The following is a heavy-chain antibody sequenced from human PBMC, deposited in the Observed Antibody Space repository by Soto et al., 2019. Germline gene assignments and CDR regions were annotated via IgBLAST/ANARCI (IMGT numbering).Heavy chain of an antibody. Sequence: QVQLQESGPGLVKPSQTLSLTCTVSGASVNSGLYFWNWIRQVPGKVMEWNGHVHPSGNIYYNPYLKSRFTMSIDTSNNQVSLQLNSVTVAATAVYYCVRGSDPYKCGFWGQGTLVTVSS. J-gene: IGHJ4*02. D-gene: IGHD6-25*01. V-gene: IGHV4-31*03. CDR2: VHPSGNI. CDR1: GASVNSGLYF. CDR3: VRGSDPYKCGF.